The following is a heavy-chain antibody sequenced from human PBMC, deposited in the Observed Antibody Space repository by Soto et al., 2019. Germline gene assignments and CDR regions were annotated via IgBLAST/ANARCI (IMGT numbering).Heavy chain of an antibody. CDR3: ARAYYVPLAGRYFDP. CDR2: VNTGNGDT. J-gene: IGHJ5*02. CDR1: GYSFTEFG. V-gene: IGHV1-3*04. Sequence: QIHLVQSGADVKKPGASVKISCQTSGYSFTEFGLPWVRQAPGHRLEWLGWVNTGNGDTRYPQNLQGRITITRDTAATTGYMQLNSLRSEDTAVYYCARAYYVPLAGRYFDPWGQGTLITVSS. D-gene: IGHD3-9*01.